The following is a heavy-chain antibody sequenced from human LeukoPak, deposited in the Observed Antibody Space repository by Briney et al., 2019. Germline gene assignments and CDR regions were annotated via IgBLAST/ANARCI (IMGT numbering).Heavy chain of an antibody. CDR1: GFTFSSYS. CDR2: ISSSSSYI. D-gene: IGHD3-9*01. CDR3: ANDMDDYNVQPPLFKY. J-gene: IGHJ1*01. Sequence: GGSLRLSCAASGFTFSSYSMNWVRQAPGKGLEWVSSISSSSSYIYYADSVKGRFTISRDNAKNSLYLQMNSLRAEDTAVYYCANDMDDYNVQPPLFKYWGQGTLVTVSS. V-gene: IGHV3-21*04.